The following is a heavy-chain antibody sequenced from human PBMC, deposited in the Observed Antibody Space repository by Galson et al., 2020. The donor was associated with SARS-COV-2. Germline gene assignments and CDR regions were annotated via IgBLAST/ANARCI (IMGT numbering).Heavy chain of an antibody. Sequence: ASVKVSCRASGYTFNNFGISWVRQAPGQGLEWMGWINNYNHNTKYAQKFQGRVTMTTDTSTSTAYMEERSLGTDDTAVYYCARIHFYSNYYYGMDVWGQGTTVTVSS. J-gene: IGHJ6*02. D-gene: IGHD4-4*01. CDR3: ARIHFYSNYYYGMDV. V-gene: IGHV1-18*01. CDR1: GYTFNNFG. CDR2: INNYNHNT.